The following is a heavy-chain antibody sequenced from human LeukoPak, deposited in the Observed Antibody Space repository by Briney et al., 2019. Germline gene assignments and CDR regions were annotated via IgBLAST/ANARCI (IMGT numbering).Heavy chain of an antibody. V-gene: IGHV4-4*07. J-gene: IGHJ4*02. Sequence: SETLSLTCTVSGGSISSYYWSWIRQPAGKGLEWIGRVYPSGSTNYNPSLKGRVAMSVDTSKSQFSLNLSSVTAADTAVYYCAREEGITAARSFDYWGQGTLVTVSS. D-gene: IGHD6-13*01. CDR2: VYPSGST. CDR3: AREEGITAARSFDY. CDR1: GGSISSYY.